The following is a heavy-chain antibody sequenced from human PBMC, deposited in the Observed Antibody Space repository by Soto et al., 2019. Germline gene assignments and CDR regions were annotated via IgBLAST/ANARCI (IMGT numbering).Heavy chain of an antibody. Sequence: QVQLQESGPGLVKPSETLSLTCTVSGGSISSYYWSWIRQSPGKGLEWIGYIHYSGSTKSNPSLKSRVTISVDTSRNQVSLKLSSVTAAHSAVYFCARARYQLLPPYYYGMDVWGKGTTVTVSS. V-gene: IGHV4-59*01. CDR3: ARARYQLLPPYYYGMDV. CDR1: GGSISSYY. J-gene: IGHJ6*04. CDR2: IHYSGST. D-gene: IGHD2-2*01.